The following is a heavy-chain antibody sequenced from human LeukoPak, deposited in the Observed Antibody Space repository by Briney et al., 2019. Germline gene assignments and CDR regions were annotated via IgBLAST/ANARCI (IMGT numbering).Heavy chain of an antibody. D-gene: IGHD1-26*01. CDR1: GFTFTNSW. V-gene: IGHV3-7*01. Sequence: PGGSLRLSCAASGFTFTNSWMAWVRQAPGKGLEWVANIKQDGSTKHYADSLKSRFTISRDNPKNSLYLQMNNLRADDTAVYYCTRDTDGSLDYWGQGILVTVAS. J-gene: IGHJ4*02. CDR3: TRDTDGSLDY. CDR2: IKQDGSTK.